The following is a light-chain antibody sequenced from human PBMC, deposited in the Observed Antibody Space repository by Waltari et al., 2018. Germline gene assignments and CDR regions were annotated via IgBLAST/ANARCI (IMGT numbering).Light chain of an antibody. Sequence: SSELTQDPTVSVALGQNVRITCQGDSLRRYYPSWYQQRPGQAPILVFYGQSSRPSGVPDRFSGSISGNTASLTITGAQAEDEADYYCHSRDSSSTRFFGGGTRLTV. CDR2: GQS. J-gene: IGLJ2*01. CDR1: SLRRYY. V-gene: IGLV3-19*01. CDR3: HSRDSSSTRF.